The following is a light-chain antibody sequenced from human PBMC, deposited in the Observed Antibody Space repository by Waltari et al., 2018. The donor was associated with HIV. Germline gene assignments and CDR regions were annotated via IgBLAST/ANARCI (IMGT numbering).Light chain of an antibody. Sequence: SVLTQPPSVSGAPGQWVTISCSGNNSNIGAGSDVHWYRQFPGSAPELVVYGDSIRPLGVPDRFSGSKSGVSASLAISGLQPEDEGDYYCQSYDNNLSGLWVFGGGTKLTVL. CDR1: NSNIGAGSD. CDR3: QSYDNNLSGLWV. CDR2: GDS. V-gene: IGLV1-40*01. J-gene: IGLJ3*02.